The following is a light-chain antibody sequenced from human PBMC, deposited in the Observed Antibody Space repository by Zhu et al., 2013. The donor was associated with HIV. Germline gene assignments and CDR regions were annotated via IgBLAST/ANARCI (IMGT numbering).Light chain of an antibody. CDR1: SSNIGSNT. CDR3: ATWDDGLVGRV. V-gene: IGLV1-44*01. J-gene: IGLJ3*02. CDR2: TND. Sequence: QSVLTQPPSASGIPGQRVTISCSGSSSNIGSNTVNWYQQLPGTAPKLLIHTNDQRASGVPDRFSGSKSGSSASLAIDGLQSEDEGDYYCATWDDGLVGRVFGGGTRLTV.